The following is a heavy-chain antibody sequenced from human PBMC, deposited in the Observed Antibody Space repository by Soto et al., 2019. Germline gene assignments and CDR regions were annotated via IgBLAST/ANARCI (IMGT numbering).Heavy chain of an antibody. CDR2: ISPKSTYR. J-gene: IGHJ4*02. D-gene: IGHD2-21*01. V-gene: IGHV3-11*06. CDR1: GFPFSDYY. Sequence: GGSLRLSCATSGFPFSDYYMSWIRQAPGKGLEWLSHISPKSTYRNYADSVKGRFTISRDNTKSSLFLQMNSLGVEDTAVYYCKRGGGGGLFEHWGQGVLVTVYS. CDR3: KRGGGGGLFEH.